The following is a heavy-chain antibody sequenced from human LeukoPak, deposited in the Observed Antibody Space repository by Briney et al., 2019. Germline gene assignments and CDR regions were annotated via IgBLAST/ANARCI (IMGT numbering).Heavy chain of an antibody. CDR3: ARGASGVYTVTTSWFDP. V-gene: IGHV1-2*02. D-gene: IGHD4-17*01. Sequence: GASVKVSCKASRYTFTGYYMHWVRQAPGQGLEWMGWINPNSGGTNYAQRFQGRVTMTRDTSISTAYMELSRLRSDDTAVYYCARGASGVYTVTTSWFDPWGQGTLVTVSS. CDR2: INPNSGGT. CDR1: RYTFTGYY. J-gene: IGHJ5*02.